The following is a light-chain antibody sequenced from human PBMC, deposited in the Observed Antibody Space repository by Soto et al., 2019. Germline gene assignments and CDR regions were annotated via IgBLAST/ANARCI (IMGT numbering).Light chain of an antibody. CDR1: SSDVGGYKY. CDR2: EVS. CDR3: SSYTTRTALPHV. Sequence: QSALTQPASVSGSPGQSITVSCTGTSSDVGGYKYVSWYQHHPGRAPKLMIYEVSNRPSGVSHRFSGSKSGNTASLTISGLQPEDEADYYCSSYTTRTALPHVFGTGTKLTVL. V-gene: IGLV2-14*01. J-gene: IGLJ1*01.